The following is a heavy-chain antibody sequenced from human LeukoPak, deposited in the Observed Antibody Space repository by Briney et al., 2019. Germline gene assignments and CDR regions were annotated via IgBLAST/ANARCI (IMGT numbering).Heavy chain of an antibody. Sequence: PGGSLRLSCAASGFTFSNYSMNWVRQAPGKGLEWVSYISSTSSTTYYADSVKGRFTISRDNSKNTLYLQMNSLRAEDTAVYYCARAKTTMSDAFDIWGQGTMVTVSS. CDR1: GFTFSNYS. CDR3: ARAKTTMSDAFDI. J-gene: IGHJ3*02. CDR2: ISSTSSTT. D-gene: IGHD3-10*02. V-gene: IGHV3-48*01.